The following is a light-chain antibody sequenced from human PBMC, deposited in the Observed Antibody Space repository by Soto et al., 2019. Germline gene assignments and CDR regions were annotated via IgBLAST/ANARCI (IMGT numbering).Light chain of an antibody. CDR1: SSDVGSYNF. CDR2: EGN. CDR3: CSYAGSSTFVV. Sequence: QSVLTQPASVSGSPGQSITISCAGTSSDVGSYNFVSWYQQHPGKDPKLMIYEGNKRPSGVSNRFSGSKSGNTASLTISGLQAADEADYYCCSYAGSSTFVVFGGGTKLTVL. J-gene: IGLJ2*01. V-gene: IGLV2-23*03.